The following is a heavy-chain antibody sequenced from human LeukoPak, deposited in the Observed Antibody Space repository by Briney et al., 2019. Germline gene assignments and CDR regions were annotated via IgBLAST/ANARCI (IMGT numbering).Heavy chain of an antibody. CDR1: GYTFTSYG. CDR2: INPNSGGT. CDR3: AREDFDY. V-gene: IGHV1-2*02. J-gene: IGHJ4*02. Sequence: ASVKVSCKASGYTFTSYGINWMRQAPGQGLEWMGWINPNSGGTNYAQKFQGRVTMTRDTSISTAYMELSRLRSDDTAVYYCAREDFDYWGQGTLVTVSS.